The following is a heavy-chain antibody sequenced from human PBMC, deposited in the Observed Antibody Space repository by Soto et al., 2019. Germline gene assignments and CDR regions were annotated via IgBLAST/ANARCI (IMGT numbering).Heavy chain of an antibody. V-gene: IGHV3-15*01. D-gene: IGHD3-10*01. CDR3: TTFSDYYHSGSPDY. Sequence: EVQLVESGGILVKPGGSLRLSCVASGFTFSHAWMSWVRQAPGEGLEWVGRIKAKRDGGTADYAAPVKGRFTISRDDLKDTLFLQMNSLQPEDTAVYYCTTFSDYYHSGSPDYWGQGTLVTVSS. CDR1: GFTFSHAW. J-gene: IGHJ4*02. CDR2: IKAKRDGGTA.